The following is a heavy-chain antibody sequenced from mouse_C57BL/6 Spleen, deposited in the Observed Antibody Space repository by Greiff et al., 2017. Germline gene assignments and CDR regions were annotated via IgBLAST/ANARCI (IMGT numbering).Heavy chain of an antibody. CDR2: IYPGSGST. D-gene: IGHD1-1*01. CDR3: ARYYYGSSYDAMDY. V-gene: IGHV1-55*01. J-gene: IGHJ4*01. Sequence: VQLQQPGAELVKPGASVKMSCKASGYTFTSYWITWVKQRPGQGLEWIGDIYPGSGSTNYNEKFKSKATLTVDKSSSTAYMQLSSLTSEDSAVYYCARYYYGSSYDAMDYWGQGTSVTVSS. CDR1: GYTFTSYW.